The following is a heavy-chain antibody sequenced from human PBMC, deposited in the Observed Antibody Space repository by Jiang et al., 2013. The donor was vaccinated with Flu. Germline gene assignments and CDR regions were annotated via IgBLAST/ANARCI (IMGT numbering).Heavy chain of an antibody. V-gene: IGHV4-34*01. Sequence: GSGLVKPSETLSLTCAVYGGSFSGYYWSWIRQPPGKGLEWIGEINHSGSTNYNPSLKSRVTISVDTSKNQFSLKLSSVTAADTVVYYCARGRYCSGGSCKRSFDYWGQGTLVTVSS. CDR1: GGSFSGYY. CDR2: INHSGST. D-gene: IGHD2-15*01. CDR3: ARGRYCSGGSCKRSFDY. J-gene: IGHJ4*02.